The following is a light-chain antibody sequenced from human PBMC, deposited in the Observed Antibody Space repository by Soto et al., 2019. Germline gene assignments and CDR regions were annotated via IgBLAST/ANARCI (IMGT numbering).Light chain of an antibody. CDR2: SNN. Sequence: QSALTQPPSASGTPGQGVTISCSGSSSNIGSNTVSWYQQLPGTAPKLLIYSNNQRPSGVPDRFSGSKSGTSASLAISGLQSEDEADYYCAAWDDSLNGYVFGTGTKVTVL. J-gene: IGLJ1*01. CDR3: AAWDDSLNGYV. CDR1: SSNIGSNT. V-gene: IGLV1-44*01.